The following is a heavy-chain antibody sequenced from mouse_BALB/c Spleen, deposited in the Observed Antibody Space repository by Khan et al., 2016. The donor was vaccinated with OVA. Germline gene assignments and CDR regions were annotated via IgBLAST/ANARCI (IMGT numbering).Heavy chain of an antibody. D-gene: IGHD1-1*01. V-gene: IGHV3-2*02. CDR3: ARGNYYGYYVDY. Sequence: QLEESGPGLVKPSQSLSLTCTVTGYSITSGYAWNWIRQFPGNKLEWMGYISYSGGTSYNPSLKSRISITRHTSKNQFFLQLNSVTTEDTATYYCARGNYYGYYVDYWGQGTPLTVSS. CDR1: GYSITSGYA. CDR2: ISYSGGT. J-gene: IGHJ2*01.